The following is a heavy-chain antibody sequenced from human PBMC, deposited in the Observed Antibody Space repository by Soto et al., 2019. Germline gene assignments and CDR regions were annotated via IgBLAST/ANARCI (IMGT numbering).Heavy chain of an antibody. CDR3: AGVETERYYYGMDV. CDR2: IIPIIGTA. J-gene: IGHJ6*01. Sequence: QVQLVQSGAEVKKPGSSVKVSCKASGGTFSSYAISWVRQAPGQGLEWMGGIIPIIGTADYAQKFQGRVKITADESTSTAYMELSSLRSEDTAVYYCAGVETERYYYGMDVLGQGTTVTVSS. CDR1: GGTFSSYA. V-gene: IGHV1-69*12. D-gene: IGHD2-8*01.